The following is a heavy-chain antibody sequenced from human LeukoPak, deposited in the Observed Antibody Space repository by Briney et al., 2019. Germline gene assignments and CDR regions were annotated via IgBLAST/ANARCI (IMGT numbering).Heavy chain of an antibody. D-gene: IGHD1-26*01. CDR1: GGSISSYY. V-gene: IGHV4-59*01. CDR3: ARQIVGATTRGVGYYYYYMDV. CDR2: IYYSGST. Sequence: PSETLSLTCTVSGGSISSYYWSWIRQPPGKGLEWIGYIYYSGSTNYNPSLKSRVTISVDTSKNQFSLKLSSVTAADTAVYYCARQIVGATTRGVGYYYYYMDVWGKGTTVTVSS. J-gene: IGHJ6*03.